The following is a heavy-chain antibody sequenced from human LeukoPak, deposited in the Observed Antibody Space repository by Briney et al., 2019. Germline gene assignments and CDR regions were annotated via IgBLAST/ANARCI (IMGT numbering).Heavy chain of an antibody. Sequence: PGGSLRLSCAASGFTFSNAWMSWVRQAPGKGLEWVGRIKSKTDGGTTDYAAPVKGRFTISRDNSKNTLYLQMGSLRAEDMAVYYCARDMNGIAFWSGYYNFYYYMDVWGKGTTVTVSS. CDR3: ARDMNGIAFWSGYYNFYYYMDV. CDR2: IKSKTDGGTT. CDR1: GFTFSNAW. D-gene: IGHD3-3*01. J-gene: IGHJ6*03. V-gene: IGHV3-15*01.